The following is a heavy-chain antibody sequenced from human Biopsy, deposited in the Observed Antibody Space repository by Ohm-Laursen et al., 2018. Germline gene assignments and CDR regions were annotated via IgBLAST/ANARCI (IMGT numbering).Heavy chain of an antibody. CDR3: AREGLDWDNRRYKGLDV. CDR2: INTYNANT. CDR1: GYTFTSYG. D-gene: IGHD1/OR15-1a*01. V-gene: IGHV1-18*01. J-gene: IGHJ6*02. Sequence: SVKVSCKVSGYTFTSYGISWVRQAPGQGLEWMGWINTYNANTDYAQKVQGRVTMTTDTSTSTAYMELRSLRSDGTAVYYCAREGLDWDNRRYKGLDVWGQGATVIVSS.